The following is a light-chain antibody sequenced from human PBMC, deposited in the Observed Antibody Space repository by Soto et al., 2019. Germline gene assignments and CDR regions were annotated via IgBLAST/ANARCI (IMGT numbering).Light chain of an antibody. V-gene: IGLV2-14*01. J-gene: IGLJ1*01. CDR1: SSDVGGSNY. Sequence: QSALTQPASVSGSPGQSITISCTGTSSDVGGSNYVSWYQQHPGKAPKLMIYDVRNRPSGISNRFSGSKSGNTASLTISGLQAEDEAEYYCSSYTSSGTRYLFGTGTKVTVL. CDR2: DVR. CDR3: SSYTSSGTRYL.